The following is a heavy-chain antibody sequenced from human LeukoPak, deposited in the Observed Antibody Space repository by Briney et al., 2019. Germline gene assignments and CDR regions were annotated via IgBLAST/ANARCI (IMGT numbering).Heavy chain of an antibody. D-gene: IGHD6-19*01. CDR3: ARPYTSDYRGAFDI. CDR2: IYTSGST. J-gene: IGHJ3*02. V-gene: IGHV4-61*02. CDR1: GGSISSGSYY. Sequence: PSQTLSPTCTVSGGSISSGSYYWSWIRQPAGKGLEWIGRIYTSGSTNYNPSLKSRVTMSVDTSKNLFSLKLNSVTAADTAVYYCARPYTSDYRGAFDIWGQGTMVTVSS.